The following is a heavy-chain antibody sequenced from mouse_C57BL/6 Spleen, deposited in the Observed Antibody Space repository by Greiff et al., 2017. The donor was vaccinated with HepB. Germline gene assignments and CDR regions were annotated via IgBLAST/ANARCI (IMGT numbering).Heavy chain of an antibody. CDR1: GYTFTSYW. Sequence: VQLQQSGAELAKPGASVKLSCKASGYTFTSYWMHWVKQRPGPGLAWIGYINPSSGYTKYNQKFKDKATLTADESSSTAYMQLSSLTYEDSAVYDCARGDYDEDYYAMEDWGQGTSVTV. CDR3: ARGDYDEDYYAMED. V-gene: IGHV1-7*01. CDR2: INPSSGYT. D-gene: IGHD2-4*01. J-gene: IGHJ4*01.